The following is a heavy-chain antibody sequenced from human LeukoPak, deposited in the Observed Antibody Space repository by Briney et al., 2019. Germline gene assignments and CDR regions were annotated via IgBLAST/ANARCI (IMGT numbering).Heavy chain of an antibody. CDR2: INHSGSA. D-gene: IGHD1-26*01. J-gene: IGHJ4*02. V-gene: IGHV4-34*01. Sequence: SETPSLTCAVYGGSFSGYYWSWIRQPPGKGLEWIGEINHSGSANYNPSLKSRVTISVDTSKNQFSLKLSSVTAADTAVYYCARVKVVGAPDYWGQGTLVTVSS. CDR1: GGSFSGYY. CDR3: ARVKVVGAPDY.